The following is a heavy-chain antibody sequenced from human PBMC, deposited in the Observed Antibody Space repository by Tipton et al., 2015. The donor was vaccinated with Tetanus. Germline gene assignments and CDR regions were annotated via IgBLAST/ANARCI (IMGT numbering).Heavy chain of an antibody. J-gene: IGHJ6*02. D-gene: IGHD2-2*01. Sequence: SLRLSCAASGFTFSSYWMSWVRQAPGKGLEWVANIKQDGSEKYYVDSVKGRFTISRDNAKNSLYLQMNSLRAEDTAVYYCARDQLHHYYYGMDVWGQGTTVTVSS. CDR2: IKQDGSEK. CDR1: GFTFSSYW. V-gene: IGHV3-7*01. CDR3: ARDQLHHYYYGMDV.